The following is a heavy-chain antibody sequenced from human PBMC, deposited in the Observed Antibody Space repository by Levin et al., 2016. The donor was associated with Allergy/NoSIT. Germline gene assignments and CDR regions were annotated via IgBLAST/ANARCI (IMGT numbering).Heavy chain of an antibody. V-gene: IGHV1-2*02. CDR3: ARDVAPRGQWYFDL. CDR1: GYRFTDSY. J-gene: IGHJ2*01. CDR2: INANTGET. Sequence: ASVKVSCKASGYRFTDSYIHYLRQVPGQGLEWMALINANTGETWSSQYAEKYQGRVTLTRDTSLSTVYMEMSSLRSDDTAVYYCARDVAPRGQWYFDLWGRGTLVTVSS. D-gene: IGHD2-15*01.